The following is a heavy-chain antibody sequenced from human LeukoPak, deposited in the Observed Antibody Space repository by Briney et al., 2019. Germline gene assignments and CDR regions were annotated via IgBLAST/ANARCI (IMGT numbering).Heavy chain of an antibody. CDR2: INPNSGGT. D-gene: IGHD3/OR15-3a*01. CDR3: ARDFGLLGAYAFDI. V-gene: IGHV1-2*06. CDR1: GYTFTGYY. Sequence: ASVKVSCKASGYTFTGYYMHWVRQAPGQGLEWMGRINPNSGGTNYAQKFRGRVTMTRDTSISTAYMELSRLRSDDTAVYYCARDFGLLGAYAFDIWGQGTMVTVSS. J-gene: IGHJ3*02.